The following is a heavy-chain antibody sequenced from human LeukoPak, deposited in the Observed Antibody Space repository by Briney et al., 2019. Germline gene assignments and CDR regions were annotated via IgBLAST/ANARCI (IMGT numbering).Heavy chain of an antibody. CDR3: ARGIAAARLDP. V-gene: IGHV4-34*01. D-gene: IGHD6-13*01. J-gene: IGHJ5*02. Sequence: NPSETLSLTCAVYGGSFSGYYWSWIRQPPGKGLEWIGEINHSGSTNYNPSLKSRVAISVDTSKNQFSLKLSSVTAADTAVYYCARGIAAARLDPWGQGTLVTVSS. CDR2: INHSGST. CDR1: GGSFSGYY.